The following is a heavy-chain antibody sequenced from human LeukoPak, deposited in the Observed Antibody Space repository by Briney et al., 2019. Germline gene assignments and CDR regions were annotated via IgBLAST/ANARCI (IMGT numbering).Heavy chain of an antibody. Sequence: PSETLSLTCAVYVGSFSGYYWSWIRQPPGKGLEWMGQINHSGSTNYNPSLKSRVTISVDTSKNQFSLKLSSVTAADTAVYYCARGPNYGGNSKDFDYWGQGTLVTVSS. V-gene: IGHV4-34*01. CDR1: VGSFSGYY. CDR3: ARGPNYGGNSKDFDY. J-gene: IGHJ4*02. CDR2: INHSGST. D-gene: IGHD4-23*01.